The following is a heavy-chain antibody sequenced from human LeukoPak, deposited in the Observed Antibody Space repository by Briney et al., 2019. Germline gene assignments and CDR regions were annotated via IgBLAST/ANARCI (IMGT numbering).Heavy chain of an antibody. J-gene: IGHJ6*02. CDR1: GGSISSGGDS. CDR2: IYHSGST. Sequence: SETLSLTCAVSGGSISSGGDSWSWIRQPPGKGLEWIGYIYHSGSTYYNPSLKSRVTISVDRSKNQFSLKLSSVTAADTAVYYCARGRGSHMDVWGQGTTVTVSS. D-gene: IGHD2-15*01. V-gene: IGHV4-30-2*01. CDR3: ARGRGSHMDV.